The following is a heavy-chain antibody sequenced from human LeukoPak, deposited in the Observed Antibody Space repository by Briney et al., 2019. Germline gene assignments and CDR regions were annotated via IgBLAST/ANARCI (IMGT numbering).Heavy chain of an antibody. CDR1: GFTFSRNA. V-gene: IGHV3-21*01. CDR3: ARPLDSSNNYFGY. J-gene: IGHJ4*02. CDR2: ISSSSNYM. Sequence: GGSLRLSCAASGFTFSRNAMNWVRQAPGKRLEWVSFISSSSNYMSYADSVKGRFTISRDNAKNSLYLQMNSLRAEDTAVYYCARPLDSSNNYFGYRGQGTLVTVSA. D-gene: IGHD6-13*01.